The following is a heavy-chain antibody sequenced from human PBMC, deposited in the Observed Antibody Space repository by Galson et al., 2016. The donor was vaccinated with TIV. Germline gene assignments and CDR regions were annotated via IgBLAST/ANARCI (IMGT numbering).Heavy chain of an antibody. CDR1: GYKFSTYW. D-gene: IGHD3-3*01. J-gene: IGHJ6*01. CDR2: IYPGDSDT. V-gene: IGHV5-51*01. CDR3: ARHGYDFWNGQDYFFYGMDV. Sequence: QSGAEVKKPGESLKIACKTSGYKFSTYWMSWVRQMPGKGPEWVGHIYPGDSDTRYSPSFQGHVTISADKSIDTAYLQWGSLKASDSAIYYCARHGYDFWNGQDYFFYGMDVWG.